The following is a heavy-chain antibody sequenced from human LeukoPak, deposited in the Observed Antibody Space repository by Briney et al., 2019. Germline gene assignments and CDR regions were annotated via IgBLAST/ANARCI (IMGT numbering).Heavy chain of an antibody. CDR3: AKWVPGYCSSTSCHEGYYFDY. CDR2: ISGSGGST. V-gene: IGHV3-23*01. J-gene: IGHJ4*02. CDR1: GFTFSSYA. Sequence: GGSLRLSCAASGFTFSSYAMSWVRQAPGKGLEWVSAISGSGGSTYYADSVKGRFTISRDNSKNTLYLQMNSLRAEDTAVYYCAKWVPGYCSSTSCHEGYYFDYWGQGTLVTVSS. D-gene: IGHD2-2*01.